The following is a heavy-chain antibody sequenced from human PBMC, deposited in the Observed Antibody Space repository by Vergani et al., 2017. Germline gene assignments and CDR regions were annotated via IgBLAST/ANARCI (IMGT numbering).Heavy chain of an antibody. J-gene: IGHJ4*01. CDR2: IWSKPYGGTT. D-gene: IGHD1/OR15-1a*01. V-gene: IGHV3-49*04. CDR3: TTGFPGNSWSTY. CDR1: GFTLGDYA. Sequence: EVHLVESGGGLVQPGRSLRLSCSGSGFTLGDYAMTWVRQAPGKGLEWVAFIWSKPYGGTTEYAASVKGRFTISRDDSKSIAYLQMSSLKAEDTAVYYCTTGFPGNSWSTYWGQGTLVTVSS.